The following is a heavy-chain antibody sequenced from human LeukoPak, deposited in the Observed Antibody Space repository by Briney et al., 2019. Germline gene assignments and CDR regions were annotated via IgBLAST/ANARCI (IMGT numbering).Heavy chain of an antibody. Sequence: KPSETLSLTCTVSGDTISSYYWSWIRQPPGKGLEWIGYVYYSGSTNYNPSLKSRVAISVDTSRNQFSLRLSFVTAADTAVYYCARSIGYFDLWGRGTLVTVSS. CDR2: VYYSGST. CDR1: GDTISSYY. J-gene: IGHJ2*01. D-gene: IGHD3-16*02. V-gene: IGHV4-59*08. CDR3: ARSIGYFDL.